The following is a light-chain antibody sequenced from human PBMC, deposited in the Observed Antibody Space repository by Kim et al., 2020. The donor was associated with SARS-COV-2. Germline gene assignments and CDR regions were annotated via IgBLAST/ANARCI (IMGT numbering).Light chain of an antibody. J-gene: IGKJ2*03. CDR1: QGISSW. Sequence: ETVGDRVTIACRARQGISSWVAWNQQKPGKAPKLLFYRTTSLEGGVPSRFSGSGSGTESTLTISSLQPNDFATYNCQQYNSYSPYSFGQGTKLE. CDR2: RTT. V-gene: IGKV1-5*03. CDR3: QQYNSYSPYS.